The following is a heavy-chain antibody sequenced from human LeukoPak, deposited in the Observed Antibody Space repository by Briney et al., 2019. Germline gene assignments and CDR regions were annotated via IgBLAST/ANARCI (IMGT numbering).Heavy chain of an antibody. CDR1: GYTFTSYY. D-gene: IGHD3-10*01. CDR2: INPSGGST. V-gene: IGHV1-46*01. Sequence: ASVKVSCKASGYTFTSYYMHWVRQAPGQGLEWMGIINPSGGSTSYAQKFQGRVTMTRDMSTSTVYMELSSLRSEDTAVYYCATSPPMVRGVINAGKTSYYMDVWGKGTTVTVSS. CDR3: ATSPPMVRGVINAGKTSYYMDV. J-gene: IGHJ6*03.